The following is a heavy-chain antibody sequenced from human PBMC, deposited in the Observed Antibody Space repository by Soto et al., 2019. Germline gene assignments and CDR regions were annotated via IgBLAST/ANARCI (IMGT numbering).Heavy chain of an antibody. CDR2: IKSDGSSI. V-gene: IGHV3-74*03. Sequence: EVQLVESGGGLVQPGESLRLSCAASGFTFSSHWMHWVRQAPGKGLVWVSRIKSDGSSITYADSVRGRFTISRDNAKNTLFLQMNSLRPDDTAVYNCGTGYDSDWQYTLASWGQGTLVTVS. J-gene: IGHJ5*02. CDR3: GTGYDSDWQYTLAS. CDR1: GFTFSSHW. D-gene: IGHD2-15*01.